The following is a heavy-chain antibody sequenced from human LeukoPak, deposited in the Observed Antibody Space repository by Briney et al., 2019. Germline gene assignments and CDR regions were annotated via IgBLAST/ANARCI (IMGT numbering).Heavy chain of an antibody. CDR1: GFTFSSYS. D-gene: IGHD2-2*01. Sequence: PGRSLRLSCAASGFTFSSYSMNWVRQAPGKGLEWVSSISSSSSYIYYADSVKGRFTISRDNAKNSLYLQMNSLRAEDTAVYYCAREYCSSTSCYYGMDVWGQGTTVTVSS. CDR2: ISSSSSYI. V-gene: IGHV3-21*01. J-gene: IGHJ6*02. CDR3: AREYCSSTSCYYGMDV.